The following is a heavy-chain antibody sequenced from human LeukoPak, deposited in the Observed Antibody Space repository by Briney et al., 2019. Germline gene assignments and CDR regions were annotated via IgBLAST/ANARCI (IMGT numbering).Heavy chain of an antibody. D-gene: IGHD3-22*01. CDR2: INPNSGGT. J-gene: IGHJ4*02. CDR1: GYTFTGYY. V-gene: IGHV1-2*04. Sequence: ASVKVSCKASGYTFTGYYMHWVRQAPGQGLEWMGWINPNSGGTNYAQKFQGWVTITRNTSISTAYMELSSLRSEDTAVYYCARVYDSSGHYPIDYWGQGTLVTVSS. CDR3: ARVYDSSGHYPIDY.